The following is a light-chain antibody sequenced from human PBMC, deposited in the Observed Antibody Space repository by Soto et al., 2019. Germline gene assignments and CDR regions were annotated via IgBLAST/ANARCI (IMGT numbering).Light chain of an antibody. CDR3: LLSYRGAGEV. CDR2: HTS. CDR1: TGAVTSGHY. J-gene: IGLJ2*01. V-gene: IGLV7-46*01. Sequence: QAVVTQEPSLTVSPGGTVTLTCGSSTGAVTSGHYPYWFQQKPGQAPRTLIYHTSNKHSWTPARFSGSLLGGKATLTLSGVQPEDEADYYCLLSYRGAGEVFGGGTKLTVL.